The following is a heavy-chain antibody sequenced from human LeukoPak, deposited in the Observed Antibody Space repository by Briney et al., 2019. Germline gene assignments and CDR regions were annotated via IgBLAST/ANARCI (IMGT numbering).Heavy chain of an antibody. CDR2: ISSSSSYI. J-gene: IGHJ4*02. CDR1: GFTFSSYS. D-gene: IGHD5-24*01. V-gene: IGHV3-21*01. Sequence: GGSLRLSCAASGFTFSSYSMNWVRQAPGKGLEWVSSISSSSSYIYYADSVKGRFTISRDNAKISLYLQMNSLRAEDTAVYYCARDRSRDGYNDWADYWGQGTLVTVSS. CDR3: ARDRSRDGYNDWADY.